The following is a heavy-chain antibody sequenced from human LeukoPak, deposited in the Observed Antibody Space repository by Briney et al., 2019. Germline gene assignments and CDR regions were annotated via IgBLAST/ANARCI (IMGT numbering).Heavy chain of an antibody. CDR2: IYYSGST. CDR3: ARDSPSGSLLVGAFDI. J-gene: IGHJ3*02. Sequence: SETLSLTCTVSGGSISGYYWSWIRQPPGKGLEWIGYIYYSGSTNYNPSLKSRVTISVDTSKNQFSLKLSSVTAADTAVYYCARDSPSGSLLVGAFDIWGQGTMVTVSS. D-gene: IGHD1-26*01. V-gene: IGHV4-59*12. CDR1: GGSISGYY.